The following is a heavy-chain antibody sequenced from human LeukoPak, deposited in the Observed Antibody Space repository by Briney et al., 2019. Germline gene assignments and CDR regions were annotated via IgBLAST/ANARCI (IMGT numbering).Heavy chain of an antibody. CDR3: ASGVLGSGWYYFDY. Sequence: NLSESLSLTCTVSGGSISSYYWSWIRQPPGKGLEWIGYIYYSGSNNYNPSLKSRVTISVDTSKNQYSLKLSSVTAADTAVYYCASGVLGSGWYYFDYWGQGTLVTVS. CDR2: IYYSGSN. V-gene: IGHV4-59*08. D-gene: IGHD6-19*01. J-gene: IGHJ4*02. CDR1: GGSISSYY.